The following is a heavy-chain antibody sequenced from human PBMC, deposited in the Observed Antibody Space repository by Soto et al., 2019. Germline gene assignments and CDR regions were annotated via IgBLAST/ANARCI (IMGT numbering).Heavy chain of an antibody. Sequence: QVQLVQSGAEVKKPGSSVKVSCKASGGTFSSYAISWVRQAPGQGLEWMGGIIPIFGTANYAQKFQGRVTITADESTSTVYMKLSSLRSEDTAVYYCACPRSSYYYYGMDVWGQGATVTVSS. CDR1: GGTFSSYA. CDR2: IIPIFGTA. V-gene: IGHV1-69*12. J-gene: IGHJ6*02. CDR3: ACPRSSYYYYGMDV. D-gene: IGHD6-6*01.